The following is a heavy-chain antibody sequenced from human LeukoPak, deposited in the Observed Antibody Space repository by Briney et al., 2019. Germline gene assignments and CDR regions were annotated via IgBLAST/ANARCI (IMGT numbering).Heavy chain of an antibody. CDR3: ARDKISSSWNFDY. J-gene: IGHJ4*02. V-gene: IGHV1-69*05. D-gene: IGHD6-13*01. CDR2: IIPIFGTA. Sequence: SVKVSCKASGGTFSSYAISWVRQAPGQGLEWMGGIIPIFGTANYAQKFQGRVTMTTDTSTSTAYMELRSLRSDDTAVYYCARDKISSSWNFDYWGQGTLVTVSS. CDR1: GGTFSSYA.